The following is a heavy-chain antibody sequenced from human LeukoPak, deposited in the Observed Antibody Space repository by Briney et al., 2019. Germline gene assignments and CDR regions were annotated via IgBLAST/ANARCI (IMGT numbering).Heavy chain of an antibody. CDR2: IYHSGST. CDR1: GYSISSGYY. D-gene: IGHD4-17*01. CDR3: ANYAAVDAFDI. J-gene: IGHJ3*02. Sequence: SXTLSLTCAVSGYSISSGYYWGWIRPPPGKGLEWIGSIYHSGSTYYNPSLKRRVTISVEKTKNKFSLKLSSVTAADTAVYYCANYAAVDAFDIWGQGTMVTVSS. V-gene: IGHV4-38-2*01.